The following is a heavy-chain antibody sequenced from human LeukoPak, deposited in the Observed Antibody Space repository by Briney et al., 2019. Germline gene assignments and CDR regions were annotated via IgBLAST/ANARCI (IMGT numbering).Heavy chain of an antibody. J-gene: IGHJ5*02. D-gene: IGHD3-10*01. CDR2: IYYSGNT. V-gene: IGHV4-59*01. CDR1: GGSISSYY. CDR3: AREGYYGSGIYYP. Sequence: SETLSLTCTVSGGSISSYYWSWIRQPPGKGLEWIGWIYYSGNTNYNPSLKSRVTISVDTSKNQFSLKLSSVTTADTAVYYCAREGYYGSGIYYPWGQGTLVTVSS.